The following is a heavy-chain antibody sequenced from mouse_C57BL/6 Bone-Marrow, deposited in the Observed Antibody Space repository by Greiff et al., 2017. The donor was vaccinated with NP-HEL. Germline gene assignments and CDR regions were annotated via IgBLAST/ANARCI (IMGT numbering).Heavy chain of an antibody. CDR3: ARYPPSYYSRAWFAY. J-gene: IGHJ3*01. CDR2: INPNYGTT. D-gene: IGHD2-5*01. CDR1: GYSFTDYN. V-gene: IGHV1-39*01. Sequence: VHVKQSGPELVKPGASVKISCKASGYSFTDYNMNWVKQSNGKSLEWIGVINPNYGTTSYNQKFKGKATLTVDQSSSTAYMQLNSLTSEDSAVYYCARYPPSYYSRAWFAYWGQGTLVTVSA.